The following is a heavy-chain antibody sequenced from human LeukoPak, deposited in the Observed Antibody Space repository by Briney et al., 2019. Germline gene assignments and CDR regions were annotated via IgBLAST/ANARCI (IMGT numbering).Heavy chain of an antibody. V-gene: IGHV3-7*01. CDR2: IKHDGREK. J-gene: IGHJ4*02. D-gene: IGHD3-16*02. CDR3: GYTNNFYH. CDR1: GLTFSGQW. Sequence: GGSLRLSCVASGLTFSGQWLNWVRQAPGQGLEWVANIKHDGREKYYVDSVKGRFAISRDDGQNSLSLHMNSVRAEDTAVYYCGYTNNFYHWGQGALVVVSS.